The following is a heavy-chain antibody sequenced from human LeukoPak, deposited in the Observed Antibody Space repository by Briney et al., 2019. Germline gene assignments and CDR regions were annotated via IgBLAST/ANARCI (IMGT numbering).Heavy chain of an antibody. D-gene: IGHD3-16*01. Sequence: SETLFLTCAVYGGSFSGYYWGWIRQPPEKGLKWIGSVYYTGTTYYNPSLKSRVTISVDTSKNQFSLKLTSVTAADTAVYYCAGGRSSVLGYWGQGTLVTVSS. CDR2: VYYTGTT. CDR1: GGSFSGYY. J-gene: IGHJ4*02. CDR3: AGGRSSVLGY. V-gene: IGHV4-34*01.